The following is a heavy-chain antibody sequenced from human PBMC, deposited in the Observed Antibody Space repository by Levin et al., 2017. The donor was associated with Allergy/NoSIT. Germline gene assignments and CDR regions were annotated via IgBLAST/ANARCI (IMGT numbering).Heavy chain of an antibody. CDR3: AREGDYYDSSGYY. Sequence: LSLTCAASGFTFSDYYMSWIRQAPGKGLEWVSYISSSGSTIYYADSVKGRFTISRDNAKNSLYLQMNSLRAEDTAVYYCAREGDYYDSSGYYWGQGTLVTVSS. V-gene: IGHV3-11*01. CDR2: ISSSGSTI. J-gene: IGHJ4*02. CDR1: GFTFSDYY. D-gene: IGHD3-22*01.